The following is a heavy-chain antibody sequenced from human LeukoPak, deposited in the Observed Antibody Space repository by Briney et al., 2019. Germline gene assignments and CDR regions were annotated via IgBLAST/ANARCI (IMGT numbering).Heavy chain of an antibody. J-gene: IGHJ4*03. CDR1: GVSFSRYY. CDR3: ARGATISETGYFDF. Sequence: NPSETLSLTCAVYGVSFSRYYWRWLRQSPGKGLEWIAEIDHRGDTNYNPSVKSRVTISVDTSKNQFSLKMRSLSAADTALYYCARGATISETGYFDFWGQGTLVTVSS. V-gene: IGHV4-34*01. D-gene: IGHD5-24*01. CDR2: IDHRGDT.